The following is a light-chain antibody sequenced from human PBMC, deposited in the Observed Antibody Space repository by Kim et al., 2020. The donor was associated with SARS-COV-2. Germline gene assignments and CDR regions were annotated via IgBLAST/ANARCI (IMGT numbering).Light chain of an antibody. CDR2: AAY. J-gene: IGKJ2*01. V-gene: IGKV3D-15*01. CDR3: QQYKTWPLPYT. Sequence: EIVMTQSPATLSVSPGERATLSCRASQSVTINLAWYQQKPAQAPRLLIYAAYTRATGTPARFSGSGSGTEFTHTNSSLQSDVFAVYFCQQYKTWPLPYTCGQGTKLEI. CDR1: QSVTIN.